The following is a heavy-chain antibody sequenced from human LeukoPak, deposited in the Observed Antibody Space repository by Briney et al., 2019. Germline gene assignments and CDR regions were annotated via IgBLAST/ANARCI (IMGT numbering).Heavy chain of an antibody. Sequence: PGGSPRLSCAASGFTFSSYVMNWVRQAPGKGLEWVSAISGSGGSTYYTGSVKGRFTISRDNSKNTLYLQMNSLRAEDTTVYYCAKASGDLDYWGQGTLVTVSS. CDR2: ISGSGGST. CDR1: GFTFSSYV. V-gene: IGHV3-23*01. J-gene: IGHJ4*02. D-gene: IGHD3-10*01. CDR3: AKASGDLDY.